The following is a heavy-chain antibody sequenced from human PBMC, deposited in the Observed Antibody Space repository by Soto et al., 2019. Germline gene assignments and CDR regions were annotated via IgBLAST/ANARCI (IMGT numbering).Heavy chain of an antibody. J-gene: IGHJ6*03. CDR1: GYTFTSYG. V-gene: IGHV1-18*01. D-gene: IGHD3-16*01. Sequence: QVQLVQSGAEVKKPWASVKVSYKASGYTFTSYGISWVRQAPGQGLEWMGWISAYNGNTNYAQKLQGRVTMTTDTATSTAYMELRSLRSDDTAVYYCARDWGDARYYYYMDVWGKGTTVTVSS. CDR2: ISAYNGNT. CDR3: ARDWGDARYYYYMDV.